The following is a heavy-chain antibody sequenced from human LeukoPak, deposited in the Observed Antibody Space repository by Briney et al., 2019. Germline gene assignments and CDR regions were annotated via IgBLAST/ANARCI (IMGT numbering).Heavy chain of an antibody. CDR1: GFIFTNYF. CDR3: ATDRGWRTSGYYLYYFEY. J-gene: IGHJ4*02. D-gene: IGHD3-3*01. Sequence: GGSLRLSCAASGFIFTNYFMSWVRQAPGKGLEWVAGIKHDESEKYYVDSVRGRFTISRDNTMNSLYLQMSSLRAEDTAVYYCATDRGWRTSGYYLYYFEYWGQGTLVTYSS. CDR2: IKHDESEK. V-gene: IGHV3-7*01.